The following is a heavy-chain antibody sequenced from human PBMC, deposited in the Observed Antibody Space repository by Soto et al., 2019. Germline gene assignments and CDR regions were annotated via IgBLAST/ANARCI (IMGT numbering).Heavy chain of an antibody. V-gene: IGHV3-23*01. CDR3: AKDHCSSTSCYGGSFDY. CDR1: GFTFSSYA. D-gene: IGHD2-2*01. J-gene: IGHJ4*02. CDR2: ISGSGGST. Sequence: GGSLRLSCAASGFTFSSYAMSWVLQAPGKGLEWVSAISGSGGSTYYADSVKGRFTISRDNSKNTLYLQMNSLRAEDTAVYYCAKDHCSSTSCYGGSFDYWGQGTLVTVSS.